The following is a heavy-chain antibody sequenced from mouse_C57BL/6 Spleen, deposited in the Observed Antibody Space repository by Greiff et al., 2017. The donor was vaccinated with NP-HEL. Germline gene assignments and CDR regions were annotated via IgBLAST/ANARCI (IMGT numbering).Heavy chain of an antibody. J-gene: IGHJ3*01. Sequence: QVQLQQSGAELVKPGASVKLSCKASGYTFTSYWMHWVKQRPGQGLEWIGMIHPNSGSTNYNEKFKSKATLTVDKSSSTAYMQLSSLTSEDSAVYYCAREGYSNYAWFAYWGQGTLVTVSA. CDR2: IHPNSGST. D-gene: IGHD2-5*01. V-gene: IGHV1-64*01. CDR3: AREGYSNYAWFAY. CDR1: GYTFTSYW.